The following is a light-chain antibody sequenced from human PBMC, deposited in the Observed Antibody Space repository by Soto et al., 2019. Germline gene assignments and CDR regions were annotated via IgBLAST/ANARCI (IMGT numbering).Light chain of an antibody. J-gene: IGLJ1*01. CDR2: DVT. V-gene: IGLV2-14*03. Sequence: QSALTQPASVSGSPGQSITISCTGTSSDVGGYNYVSWYQHHTGKAPKLIIYDVTNRPSGVSTPFSGSKSGNTASLTISGLPPEDAAAYYCRSYTTSNTRQIVFGTGTKLTVL. CDR3: RSYTTSNTRQIV. CDR1: SSDVGGYNY.